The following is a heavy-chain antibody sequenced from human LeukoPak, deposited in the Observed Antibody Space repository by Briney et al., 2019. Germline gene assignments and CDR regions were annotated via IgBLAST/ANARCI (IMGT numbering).Heavy chain of an antibody. CDR3: ARGDTAMAFYYFDY. J-gene: IGHJ4*02. D-gene: IGHD5-18*01. Sequence: SSVKVSCKASGGTFSSYAISWVRQAPGQGLEWMGGIIPIFGTANYAQKFQGRVTITADKSTSTAYMELSSLSSEDTAVYYCARGDTAMAFYYFDYWGQGTLVTVSS. V-gene: IGHV1-69*06. CDR1: GGTFSSYA. CDR2: IIPIFGTA.